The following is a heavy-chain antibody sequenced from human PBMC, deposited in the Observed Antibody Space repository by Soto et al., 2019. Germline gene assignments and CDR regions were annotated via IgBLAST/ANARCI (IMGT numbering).Heavy chain of an antibody. CDR2: ISYDGSDK. CDR3: VGGQYYFDY. CDR1: GFPFTSYG. J-gene: IGHJ4*02. D-gene: IGHD3-10*01. V-gene: IGHV3-30*03. Sequence: QVQLVESGGGVVQPGRSLRLSCAASGFPFTSYGMHRVREGPDKGLEWVAIISYDGSDKYYPDSVKGRFTISRDNSKNTLYLQMNSLRPEDTALYYCVGGQYYFDYRGQGTLVIVSS.